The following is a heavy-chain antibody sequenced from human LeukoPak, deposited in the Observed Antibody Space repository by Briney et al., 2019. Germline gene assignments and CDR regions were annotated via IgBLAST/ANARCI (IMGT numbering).Heavy chain of an antibody. CDR2: ISYDGSNK. Sequence: GGSLRLSCAASGFTVSSNYMSWVRQAPGKGLEWVAVISYDGSNKYYADSVKGRFTISRDNSKNTLYLQMNSLRAEDTAVYYCAKTPSGPPTWWYYFDYWGQGTLVTVSS. CDR1: GFTVSSNY. J-gene: IGHJ4*02. V-gene: IGHV3-30*18. D-gene: IGHD2-15*01. CDR3: AKTPSGPPTWWYYFDY.